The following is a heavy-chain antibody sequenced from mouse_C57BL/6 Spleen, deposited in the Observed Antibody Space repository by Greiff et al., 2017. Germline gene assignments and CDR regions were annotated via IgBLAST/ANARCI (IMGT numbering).Heavy chain of an antibody. J-gene: IGHJ2*01. D-gene: IGHD2-12*01. CDR3: ARECSYYPYDY. Sequence: QVQLQQPGPELVKPGASVKLSCKASGYTFTSYWMHWVKQRPGKGLEWIGNINPSNGGTNYNEKFKSKATLTVDKASSTAYMQLSSLTSEDSAVYYCARECSYYPYDYWGQGATLTVAA. CDR1: GYTFTSYW. V-gene: IGHV1-53*01. CDR2: INPSNGGT.